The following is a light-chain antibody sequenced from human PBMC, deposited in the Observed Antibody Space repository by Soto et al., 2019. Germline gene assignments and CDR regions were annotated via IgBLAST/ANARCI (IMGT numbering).Light chain of an antibody. J-gene: IGLJ3*02. Sequence: QSVLTQPPSASGTPGQGVTISCSGSSSDIGSNTVNWYQQLPGTAPKLLIYFNNPRPSGVPDRFSGSKSGTSASLAISGLQSEDEAEYYCAAWDDSLNGPVFGGGTKLTVL. V-gene: IGLV1-44*01. CDR3: AAWDDSLNGPV. CDR1: SSDIGSNT. CDR2: FNN.